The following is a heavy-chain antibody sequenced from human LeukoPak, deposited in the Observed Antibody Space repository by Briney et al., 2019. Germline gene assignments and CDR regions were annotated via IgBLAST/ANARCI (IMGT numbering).Heavy chain of an antibody. V-gene: IGHV3-23*01. CDR3: AREKRIQLWLLDFDY. J-gene: IGHJ4*02. CDR1: GFTFSNYA. Sequence: PGGSLRLSCAASGFTFSNYAMTWVRQAPGKGLEWVSAISGSGDSTYYADSVKGRFTISRDNSKNTLYLQMSSLRDEDTAVYYCAREKRIQLWLLDFDYWGQGTLVTVSS. CDR2: ISGSGDST. D-gene: IGHD5-18*01.